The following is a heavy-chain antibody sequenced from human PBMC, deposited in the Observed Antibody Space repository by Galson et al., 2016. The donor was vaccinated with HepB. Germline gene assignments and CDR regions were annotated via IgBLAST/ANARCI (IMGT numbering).Heavy chain of an antibody. CDR3: ARVGSSHADFDY. J-gene: IGHJ4*02. D-gene: IGHD6-6*01. CDR2: FDPEDGEI. Sequence: SVKVSCKVSGYTLTELAMHWVRQAPVKGLEWMGGFDPEDGEITYAQKFQGRVTMTEDTSTDTAYMELSSLRFEDTAVYYCARVGSSHADFDYWGQGTLVTVSS. V-gene: IGHV1-24*01. CDR1: GYTLTELA.